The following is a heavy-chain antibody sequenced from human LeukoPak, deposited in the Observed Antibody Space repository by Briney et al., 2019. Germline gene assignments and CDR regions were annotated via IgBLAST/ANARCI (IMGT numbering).Heavy chain of an antibody. J-gene: IGHJ4*02. D-gene: IGHD1-26*01. CDR2: IIPIFGTA. CDR1: GGTFSSYA. Sequence: SAKVSCKASGGTFSSYAISWLRQAPGQGLEWMGRIIPIFGTANYAQKFQGRVTITTDESTSTAYMKLSSLRSEDTAVYYCARGPETYSGSYYWDYWGQGTLVTVSS. CDR3: ARGPETYSGSYYWDY. V-gene: IGHV1-69*05.